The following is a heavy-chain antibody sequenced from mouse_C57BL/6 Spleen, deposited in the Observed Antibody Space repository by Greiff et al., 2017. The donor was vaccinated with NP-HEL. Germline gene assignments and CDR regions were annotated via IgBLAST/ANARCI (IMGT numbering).Heavy chain of an antibody. CDR3: ARSKPYYYDGY. CDR1: GYTFTGYW. Sequence: QVQLQQPGTELVKPGASVKLSCKASGYTFTGYWMHWVKQRPGQGLEWIGNINPSNGGTNYNEKFKSKAKLNVDKSYSPAYMQLSSLTSEDAAVYYCARSKPYYYDGYWGQGTTLTVSS. J-gene: IGHJ2*01. CDR2: INPSNGGT. V-gene: IGHV1-53*01. D-gene: IGHD1-1*01.